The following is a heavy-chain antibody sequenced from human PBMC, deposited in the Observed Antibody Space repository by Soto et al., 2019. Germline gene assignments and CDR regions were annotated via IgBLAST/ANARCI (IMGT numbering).Heavy chain of an antibody. CDR1: GGTFRNYP. J-gene: IGHJ4*02. CDR3: ARGPLVVLNYFES. V-gene: IGHV1-69*02. Sequence: QVQLVQSGTEVKKPGSSVKVSCKASGGTFRNYPINWVRQAPGQGLEWMGSIFPLTDIPYYAQSFQARLTISADKSTSTAYMELSSLTSDDTAMYFCARGPLVVLNYFESWGQGTLVTGSS. CDR2: IFPLTDIP.